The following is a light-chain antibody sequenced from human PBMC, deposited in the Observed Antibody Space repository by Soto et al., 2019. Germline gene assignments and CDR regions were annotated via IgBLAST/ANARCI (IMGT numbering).Light chain of an antibody. CDR1: QSISSW. V-gene: IGKV1-5*01. CDR2: DAF. Sequence: DIQMTQSPSALSASVGDRVTMTCRASQSISSWVAWYQQKPGKAPKLLIYDAFSLESGVPSRFSGSGSGTDFTLTIRSLEPEDTAVYYCQQHLGRHTFGQGTKV. J-gene: IGKJ1*01. CDR3: QQHLGRHT.